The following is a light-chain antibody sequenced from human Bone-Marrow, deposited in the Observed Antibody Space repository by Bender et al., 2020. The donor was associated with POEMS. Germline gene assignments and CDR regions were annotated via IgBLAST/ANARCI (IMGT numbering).Light chain of an antibody. CDR2: EGT. CDR1: TSNIGSHNL. V-gene: IGLV2-14*02. CDR3: NSFAGSATWV. J-gene: IGLJ3*02. Sequence: QSALTQPASVSGSPGQSIIISCTGTTSNIGSHNLVSWYQQHPGKAPKLIIYEGTKRSSGVSNRFSGSKSGNTASLTISGVLAEDEADYYCNSFAGSATWVFGGGTKLTVL.